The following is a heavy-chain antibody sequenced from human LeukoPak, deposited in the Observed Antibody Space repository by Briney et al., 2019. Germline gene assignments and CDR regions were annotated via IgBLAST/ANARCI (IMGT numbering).Heavy chain of an antibody. CDR3: AKAHYRSYHYGMDV. J-gene: IGHJ6*02. Sequence: PGGSLRLSCAASGFTFDDYAMHWVRQAPGKGLEWVSGVTWNSGTLSYADSVKGRFTISRDNAKNSLYLQMNSLRAEDSALYYCAKAHYRSYHYGMDVWGQGTAVTVSS. CDR2: VTWNSGTL. CDR1: GFTFDDYA. V-gene: IGHV3-9*01. D-gene: IGHD3-10*01.